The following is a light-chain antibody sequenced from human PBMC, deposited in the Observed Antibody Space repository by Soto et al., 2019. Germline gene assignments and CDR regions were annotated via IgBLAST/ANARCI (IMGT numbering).Light chain of an antibody. CDR1: QSISNN. Sequence: EIVMTQSLATLSVSPGERATLSCRASQSISNNLAWYHQRPGQAPRLLIYGASTRATGIPARFSGSGSGTEFTLTISSLQSEDFAVYYCQQYNNWWTFGQGTRVEIK. J-gene: IGKJ1*01. V-gene: IGKV3-15*01. CDR3: QQYNNWWT. CDR2: GAS.